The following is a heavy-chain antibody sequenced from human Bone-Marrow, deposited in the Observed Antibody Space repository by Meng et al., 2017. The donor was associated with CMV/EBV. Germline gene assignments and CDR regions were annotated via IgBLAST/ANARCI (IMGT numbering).Heavy chain of an antibody. Sequence: LLRCGAEGEKPWGRVKGSCKSSGYTLTRSGISWVRHAPGQGRECVGWISAYNGNTNYAQKLQGRVTKTTDTSPSTDYMELRGLRSDATAVYYCARDRAGGGYFDYWGQGTLVTVSS. CDR1: GYTLTRSG. CDR3: ARDRAGGGYFDY. CDR2: ISAYNGNT. D-gene: IGHD3-10*01. V-gene: IGHV1-18*01. J-gene: IGHJ4*02.